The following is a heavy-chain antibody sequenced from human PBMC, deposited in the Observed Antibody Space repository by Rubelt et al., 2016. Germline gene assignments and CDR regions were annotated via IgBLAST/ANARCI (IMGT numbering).Heavy chain of an antibody. V-gene: IGHV4-59*10. D-gene: IGHD6-13*01. CDR2: IHSTGGT. Sequence: QVQLQQWGAGLLKPSETLSLTCAVSGGSISSDYWNWIRQPPGKGLAWMGHIHSTGGTNYNPSLHSRVTISADTSKHQFSRVLRSVTAAETAVYYCASSWYRFDYWGQGTRVTVSS. CDR1: GGSISSDY. J-gene: IGHJ4*02. CDR3: ASSWYRFDY.